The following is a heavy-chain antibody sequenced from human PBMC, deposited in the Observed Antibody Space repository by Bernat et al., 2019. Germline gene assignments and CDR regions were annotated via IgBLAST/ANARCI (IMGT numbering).Heavy chain of an antibody. V-gene: IGHV3-33*01. J-gene: IGHJ6*03. CDR1: GFTFSSYG. CDR3: AREVTVTIKLDYYYYMDV. CDR2: IWYDGSNK. D-gene: IGHD4-17*01. Sequence: VQLVESGGGLVKPGGSLRLSCAASGFTFSSYGMHWVRQAPGKGLEWVAVIWYDGSNKYYADSVKGRFTISRDNSKNTLYLQMNSLRAEDTAVYYCAREVTVTIKLDYYYYMDVWGKGTTVTVSS.